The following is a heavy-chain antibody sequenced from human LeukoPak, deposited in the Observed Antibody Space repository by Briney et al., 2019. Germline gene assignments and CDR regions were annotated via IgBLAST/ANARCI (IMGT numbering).Heavy chain of an antibody. Sequence: SETLSLTCTVSGGSISSYYWSWIRQPPGKGLEWIGYIYYSGSTNYNPSLKSRVTISVDTSKNQFSLKLSSVTAADTAVYYCARFDYYGSGSYWRVGNWFDPWGQGTLVAVSS. CDR2: IYYSGST. CDR1: GGSISSYY. V-gene: IGHV4-59*12. J-gene: IGHJ5*02. CDR3: ARFDYYGSGSYWRVGNWFDP. D-gene: IGHD3-10*01.